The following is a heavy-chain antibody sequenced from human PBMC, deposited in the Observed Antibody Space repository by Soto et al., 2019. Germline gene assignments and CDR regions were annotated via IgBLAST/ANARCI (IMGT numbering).Heavy chain of an antibody. CDR1: AVAIGSGNYY. CDR2: IYYSGST. J-gene: IGHJ4*02. CDR3: ARGEVYYIFDY. Sequence: TSSLAGTFTAVAIGSGNYYWSWIRQHPGKGLEWIGYIYYSGSTYYNPALKSRVTISVDTSKNQFSLKLSSVTAADTAVYYCARGEVYYIFDYWGQGTLVTVSS. V-gene: IGHV4-31*03. D-gene: IGHD3-10*01.